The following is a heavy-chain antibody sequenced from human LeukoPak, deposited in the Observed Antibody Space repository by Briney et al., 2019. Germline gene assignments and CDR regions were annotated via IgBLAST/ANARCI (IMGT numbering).Heavy chain of an antibody. CDR1: GYSISSGYY. CDR2: IYHSVST. Sequence: SETLSLTCTVSGYSISSGYYWGWIRQPPGKGLEWIGSIYHSVSTYYNPSLKSRVTISIDTSKNQFSLKLSSVTAADTAVYYCARAPLSQYNYGQLLDYWGQGTLVTVSS. D-gene: IGHD5-18*01. CDR3: ARAPLSQYNYGQLLDY. V-gene: IGHV4-38-2*02. J-gene: IGHJ4*02.